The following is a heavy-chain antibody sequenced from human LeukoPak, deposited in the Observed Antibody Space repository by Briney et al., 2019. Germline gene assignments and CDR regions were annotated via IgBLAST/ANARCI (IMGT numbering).Heavy chain of an antibody. CDR2: IKSKTDGGTT. J-gene: IGHJ6*03. Sequence: GGSLRLSCAASGFTFSNAWMSWVRQAPGKGLEWVGRIKSKTDGGTTDYAAPVKGRFTISRDDSKNTLYLQMNSLKTEDTAVYYCARHSSGWPRYYYYMDVWGKGTTVTISS. CDR3: ARHSSGWPRYYYYMDV. V-gene: IGHV3-15*01. D-gene: IGHD6-19*01. CDR1: GFTFSNAW.